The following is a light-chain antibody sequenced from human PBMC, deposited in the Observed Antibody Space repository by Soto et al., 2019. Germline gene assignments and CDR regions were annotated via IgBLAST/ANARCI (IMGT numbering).Light chain of an antibody. V-gene: IGLV2-8*01. J-gene: IGLJ3*02. CDR1: SSDIGGYNS. Sequence: QSALTQPPSASGSPGQSVTISCTGTSSDIGGYNSVSWYQQHPGKAPRLMIYEVNKRPSGVPDRFSGSESGYTASLTVSGLQTEDEAFYYCSSSAGIYHYLVFGGGTKVTVL. CDR2: EVN. CDR3: SSSAGIYHYLV.